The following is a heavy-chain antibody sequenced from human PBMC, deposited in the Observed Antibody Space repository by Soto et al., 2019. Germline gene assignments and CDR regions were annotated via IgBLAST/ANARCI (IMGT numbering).Heavy chain of an antibody. D-gene: IGHD1-26*01. CDR2: IYYSGST. CDR1: GGSISSSSYY. J-gene: IGHJ5*02. V-gene: IGHV4-39*01. CDR3: ARTGVYSTRFDP. Sequence: SETLSLTCTVSGGSISSSSYYWGWIRQPPGKGLEWIGSIYYSGSTYYNPSLKSRVTISVDTSKNQFSLKLSSVTAADTAVYYCARTGVYSTRFDPWGQGTQVTVSS.